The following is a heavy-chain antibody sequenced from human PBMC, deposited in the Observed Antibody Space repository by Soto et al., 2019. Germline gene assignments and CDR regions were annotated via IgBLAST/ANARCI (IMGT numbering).Heavy chain of an antibody. Sequence: GESLKTSCKGSGYNFPNHWIGWVRQMPGKGLEWMAIIYPGDSETRYSPSFQGQVTISVDKSISAAYLQWSSLRASDSAMYYCARPAYSYAYLSYTDYWGLGTLVTVSS. CDR1: GYNFPNHW. V-gene: IGHV5-51*01. D-gene: IGHD3-16*01. CDR3: ARPAYSYAYLSYTDY. CDR2: IYPGDSET. J-gene: IGHJ4*02.